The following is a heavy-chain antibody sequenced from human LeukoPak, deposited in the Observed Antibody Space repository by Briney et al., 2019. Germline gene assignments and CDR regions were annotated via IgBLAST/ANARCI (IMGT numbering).Heavy chain of an antibody. V-gene: IGHV1-24*01. CDR1: GYTLTELS. CDR2: FDPEDGET. J-gene: IGHJ4*02. CDR3: ALYCSGGSCYSYFDY. Sequence: ASVKVSCKVSGYTLTELSMHWVRQAPGKGLEWRGGFDPEDGETIYAQKFQGRVTMTEDTSTDTAYMELSSLRSEDTAVYYCALYCSGGSCYSYFDYWGQGPLVTVSS. D-gene: IGHD2-15*01.